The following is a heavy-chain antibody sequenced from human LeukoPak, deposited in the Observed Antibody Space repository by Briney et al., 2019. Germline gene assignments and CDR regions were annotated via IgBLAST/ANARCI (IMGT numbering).Heavy chain of an antibody. Sequence: KTSETLSLTCTVSGGSTSSSSYYWGWIRQPPGKGLEWIGEIYHRGTTNYNPSLKSRISISLDNSQNQFSLNLSSVTAADTALYYCARQGALAGVSGRFYDYWGQGILVTVSS. CDR1: GGSTSSSSYY. CDR2: IYHRGTT. J-gene: IGHJ4*02. CDR3: ARQGALAGVSGRFYDY. D-gene: IGHD3-10*01. V-gene: IGHV4-39*07.